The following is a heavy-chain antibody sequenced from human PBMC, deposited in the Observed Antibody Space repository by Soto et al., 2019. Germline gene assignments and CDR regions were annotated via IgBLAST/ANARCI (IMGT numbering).Heavy chain of an antibody. CDR3: ARRRDYGDRRSDWHFDL. D-gene: IGHD4-17*01. V-gene: IGHV3-21*01. Sequence: EVQLVESGGGLVKPGGSLRLSCAASGFTFSSYSMNWVRQAPGKGLEWVSSISSSSSYIYYADSVKGRLTISRDNAKNSLYLQMNSLRAEDTAVYYCARRRDYGDRRSDWHFDLWGRGTLVTVSS. J-gene: IGHJ2*01. CDR1: GFTFSSYS. CDR2: ISSSSSYI.